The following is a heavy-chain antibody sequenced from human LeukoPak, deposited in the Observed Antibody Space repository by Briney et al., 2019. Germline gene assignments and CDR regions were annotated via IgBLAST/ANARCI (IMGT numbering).Heavy chain of an antibody. CDR1: GVSISSYY. D-gene: IGHD3-16*02. Sequence: PSETPSLTCTVSGVSISSYYWSWIRQPAGKGLEWIGRIYTSGSTNYNPSLKSRVTMSVDTSKNQFSLKLSSVTAADTAVYYCARESDYVWGSYLTHDYWGQGTLVTVSS. CDR3: ARESDYVWGSYLTHDY. V-gene: IGHV4-4*07. CDR2: IYTSGST. J-gene: IGHJ4*02.